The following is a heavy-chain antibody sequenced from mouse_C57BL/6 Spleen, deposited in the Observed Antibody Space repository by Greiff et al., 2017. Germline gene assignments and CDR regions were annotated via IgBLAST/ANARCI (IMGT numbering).Heavy chain of an antibody. D-gene: IGHD1-1*01. CDR2: IDPSDSYT. CDR3: ARPYGSSYYAMDY. CDR1: GYTFTSYW. Sequence: FQLQQPGAELVMPGASVKLSCKASGYTFTSYWMHWVKQRPGQGLEWIGEIDPSDSYTNYNQKFKGKSTLTVDKSSSTAYMQLSSLTSEDSAVYYCARPYGSSYYAMDYWGQGTSVTVSS. V-gene: IGHV1-69*01. J-gene: IGHJ4*01.